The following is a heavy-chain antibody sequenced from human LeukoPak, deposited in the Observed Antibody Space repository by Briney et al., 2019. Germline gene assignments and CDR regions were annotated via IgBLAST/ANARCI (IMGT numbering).Heavy chain of an antibody. D-gene: IGHD6-13*01. V-gene: IGHV1-8*01. Sequence: ASVKVSCKASVYTFTSYDINWVRLATGQGLEWMGWMNPNSGNTGYAQKFQGRVTMTRNTSISTAYMELSSLRSEDTAVYYCARGQDSSSWYRWFDPWGQGTLVTVSS. J-gene: IGHJ5*02. CDR1: VYTFTSYD. CDR2: MNPNSGNT. CDR3: ARGQDSSSWYRWFDP.